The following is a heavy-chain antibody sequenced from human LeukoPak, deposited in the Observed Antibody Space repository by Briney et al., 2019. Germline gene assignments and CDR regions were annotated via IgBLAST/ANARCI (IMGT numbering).Heavy chain of an antibody. CDR2: ISLAGQT. Sequence: KASETLSLTCGVSGGSISGTNWWSWVRQPPGQGLEWIGEISLAGQTNYNPSLNGRVTMSLDKSSNQLSLHLTSVTAADTAVYYCARGRGGYSYGGSLNYWGQGTLVTVSS. D-gene: IGHD5-18*01. CDR3: ARGRGGYSYGGSLNY. CDR1: GGSISGTNW. J-gene: IGHJ4*02. V-gene: IGHV4/OR15-8*02.